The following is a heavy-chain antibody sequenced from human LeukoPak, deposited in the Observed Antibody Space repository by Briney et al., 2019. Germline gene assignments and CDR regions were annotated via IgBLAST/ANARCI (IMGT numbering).Heavy chain of an antibody. J-gene: IGHJ4*02. CDR3: ARDFLMVRGVTDLYFDY. Sequence: GGSLRLSCAASGFTFSSYAMHWVRQAPGKGLEWVAVISYDGSNKYYADSVKGRFTISRDNSKHTLYLQMNSLRAEDTAVYYCARDFLMVRGVTDLYFDYWGQGTLVTVSS. CDR2: ISYDGSNK. V-gene: IGHV3-30-3*01. CDR1: GFTFSSYA. D-gene: IGHD3-10*01.